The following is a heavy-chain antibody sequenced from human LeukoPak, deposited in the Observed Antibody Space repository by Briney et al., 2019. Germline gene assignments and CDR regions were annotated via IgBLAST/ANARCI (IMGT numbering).Heavy chain of an antibody. CDR2: IYHSGST. Sequence: SETLSLTCAVSGGSISSSNWWSWVRQPPGKGLEWIGEIYHSGSTNYNPSLKSRITISVDKSKNQFSLKLSSVTAADTAVYYCARVYYDSSAVLDYWGQGTLVTVSS. J-gene: IGHJ4*02. D-gene: IGHD3-22*01. V-gene: IGHV4-4*02. CDR1: GGSISSSNW. CDR3: ARVYYDSSAVLDY.